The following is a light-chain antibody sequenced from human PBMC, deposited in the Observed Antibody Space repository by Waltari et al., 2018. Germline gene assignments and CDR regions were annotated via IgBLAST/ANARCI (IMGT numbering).Light chain of an antibody. V-gene: IGLV2-11*01. J-gene: IGLJ3*02. Sequence: QSALTQPRSVSGSPGQSVTISCTGTSSDVGGYNYASCYHHHPGKAPKLIIYDVTKRPSGVPDRFSASKSDNTASLTISGLQAEDEADYYCCSYAGSITFWVFGGGTKLTVL. CDR3: CSYAGSITFWV. CDR1: SSDVGGYNY. CDR2: DVT.